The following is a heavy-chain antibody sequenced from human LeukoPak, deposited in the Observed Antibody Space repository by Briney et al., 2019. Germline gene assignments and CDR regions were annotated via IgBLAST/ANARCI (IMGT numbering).Heavy chain of an antibody. CDR2: TNHSGST. CDR1: GGSFSGYY. V-gene: IGHV4-34*01. J-gene: IGHJ4*02. Sequence: PSGTLSLTCAVYGGSFSGYYWSWIRQPPGKGLEWIGETNHSGSTNYNPSLKSRVTISVDTSKNQFSLKLSSVTAADTAVYYCAREGIVLMVYAYDYWGQGTLVTVSS. D-gene: IGHD2-8*01. CDR3: AREGIVLMVYAYDY.